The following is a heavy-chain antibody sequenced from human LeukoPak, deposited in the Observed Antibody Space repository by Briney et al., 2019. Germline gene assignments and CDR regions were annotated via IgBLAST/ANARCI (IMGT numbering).Heavy chain of an antibody. V-gene: IGHV1-24*01. J-gene: IGHJ6*02. D-gene: IGHD3-10*01. CDR2: FDPEDGET. CDR1: GYTLTELS. Sequence: ASVKVSCKVSGYTLTELSMHWVRQAPGKGLEWMGGFDPEDGETIYAQKFQGRVTMTEDISTDTAYMELSSLRSEDTAVYYCATDSPIPTGSPYYGMDVWGQGTTVTVSS. CDR3: ATDSPIPTGSPYYGMDV.